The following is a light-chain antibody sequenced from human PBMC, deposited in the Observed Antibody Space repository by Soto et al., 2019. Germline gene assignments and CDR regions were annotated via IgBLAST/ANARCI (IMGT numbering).Light chain of an antibody. Sequence: VVMPHSPATLSVSPWERATLSFRASQTVSRNLAWYQQRPGQAPRLLIYDISNRAAGVPARFSGSGSETEFTLTIRSLQSEDFAVYFCQQYNNWPYFGQGTRLEIK. CDR1: QTVSRN. CDR3: QQYNNWPY. CDR2: DIS. V-gene: IGKV3-15*01. J-gene: IGKJ5*01.